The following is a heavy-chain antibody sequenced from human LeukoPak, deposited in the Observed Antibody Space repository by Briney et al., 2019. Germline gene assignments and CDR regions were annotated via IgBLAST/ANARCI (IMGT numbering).Heavy chain of an antibody. CDR1: GFTFSYAL. CDR3: TTEMDTAIYY. J-gene: IGHJ4*02. D-gene: IGHD5-18*01. V-gene: IGHV3-15*07. CDR2: IRGKTDGGTT. Sequence: GGSLRLSCAASGFTFSYALMTWVRQAPGKGLEWVGRIRGKTDGGTTDYAAPVKGRFTISRDDSKNTLYLQMNSLRTEDTAVYYCTTEMDTAIYYWGQGTLVTVSS.